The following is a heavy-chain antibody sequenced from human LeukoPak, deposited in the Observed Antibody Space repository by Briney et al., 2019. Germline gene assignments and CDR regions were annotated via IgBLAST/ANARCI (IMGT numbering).Heavy chain of an antibody. CDR2: MYYSGST. Sequence: SETLSLTCTVSGGSISSSSYYWGWIRQPPGKGLEWIGSMYYSGSTYYNPSLKSRVTISVDTSKNQFSLKLSSVTAADTAVYYCARRKAYFRGVDWFDPWGQGTLVTVSS. J-gene: IGHJ5*02. CDR3: ARRKAYFRGVDWFDP. CDR1: GGSISSSSYY. V-gene: IGHV4-39*01. D-gene: IGHD3-10*01.